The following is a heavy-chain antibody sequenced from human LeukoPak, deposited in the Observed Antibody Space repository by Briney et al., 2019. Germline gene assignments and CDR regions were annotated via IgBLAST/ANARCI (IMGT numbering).Heavy chain of an antibody. Sequence: PGGSLGLSCAASGFTFSSYAMSWVRQAPGKGLEWVSAISGSGGSTYYADSVKGRFTNSRDNAKNTLYLQMNSLRAEDTAVYYCAKFGIRPIDVDYWGQGTLVTVSS. D-gene: IGHD3-10*01. CDR1: GFTFSSYA. J-gene: IGHJ4*02. CDR2: ISGSGGST. CDR3: AKFGIRPIDVDY. V-gene: IGHV3-23*01.